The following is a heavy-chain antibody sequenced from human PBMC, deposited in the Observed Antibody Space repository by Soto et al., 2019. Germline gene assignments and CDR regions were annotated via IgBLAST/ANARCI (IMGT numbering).Heavy chain of an antibody. Sequence: PSETLSLTCAVSSGSISSSNWWSWVRQPPGKGLEWIEEIYHSGSTNYNPSLKSRVTISVDKSKNQFSLKLSSVTAADMAVYYCAKIAARVYYYMDVWGKGTTVTVSS. D-gene: IGHD6-6*01. J-gene: IGHJ6*03. CDR3: AKIAARVYYYMDV. CDR1: SGSISSSNW. V-gene: IGHV4-4*02. CDR2: IYHSGST.